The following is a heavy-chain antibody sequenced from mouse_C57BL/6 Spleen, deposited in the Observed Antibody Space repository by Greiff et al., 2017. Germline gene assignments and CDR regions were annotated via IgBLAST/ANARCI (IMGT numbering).Heavy chain of an antibody. CDR3: ARDEWEGWYFDV. CDR1: GFTFSSYA. J-gene: IGHJ1*03. V-gene: IGHV5-4*01. D-gene: IGHD4-1*01. Sequence: EVKLMESGGGLVKPGGSLKLSCAASGFTFSSYAMSWVRQTPEKRLEWVATISDGGSYTYYPDNVKGRFTISRDNAKNNLYLQMSHLKSEDTAMYYCARDEWEGWYFDVWGTGTTVTVSS. CDR2: ISDGGSYT.